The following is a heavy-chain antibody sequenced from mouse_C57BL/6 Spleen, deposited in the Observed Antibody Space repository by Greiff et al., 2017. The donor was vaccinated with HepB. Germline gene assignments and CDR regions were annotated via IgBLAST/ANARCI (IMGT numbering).Heavy chain of an antibody. Sequence: VQLQQSGPELVKPGASVKIPCKASGYTFTDYNMDWVKQSHGKSLEWIGDINPNNGGTIYNQKFKGKATLTVDKSSSTAYMELRSLTSEDTAVYYCATAQATYWYFDVWGTGTTVTVSS. CDR1: GYTFTDYN. D-gene: IGHD3-2*02. CDR2: INPNNGGT. V-gene: IGHV1-18*01. J-gene: IGHJ1*03. CDR3: ATAQATYWYFDV.